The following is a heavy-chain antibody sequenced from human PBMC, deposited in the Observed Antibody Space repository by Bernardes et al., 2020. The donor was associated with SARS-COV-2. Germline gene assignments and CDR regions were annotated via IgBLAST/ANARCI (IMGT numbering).Heavy chain of an antibody. CDR3: ARDAYSGSYYDN. Sequence: GGSLRLSCAASGFTFRSYCMHWVRQAPGKGLVWVSRINSHGSSTIYADSVKGRFTISRDNAKNRLYLQMNSLRVEDTAVYYCARDAYSGSYYDNWGQGTLVTVSS. D-gene: IGHD1-26*01. CDR2: INSHGSST. V-gene: IGHV3-74*01. CDR1: GFTFRSYC. J-gene: IGHJ4*02.